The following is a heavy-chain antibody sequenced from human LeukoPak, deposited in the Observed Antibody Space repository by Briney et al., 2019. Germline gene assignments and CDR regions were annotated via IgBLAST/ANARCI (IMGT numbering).Heavy chain of an antibody. D-gene: IGHD5-24*01. J-gene: IGHJ4*02. CDR2: IKQDGSEK. V-gene: IGHV3-7*01. CDR1: GFTFSTYW. Sequence: PGGSLRLSCAASGFTFSTYWMSWIRQAPGKGLEWVAIIKQDGSEKYYVDSVKGRFTISRDNAKNSLCLEMNSLRVEDTAVYYCGRDGDGYKEPPFKYWGQGNLVTVSS. CDR3: GRDGDGYKEPPFKY.